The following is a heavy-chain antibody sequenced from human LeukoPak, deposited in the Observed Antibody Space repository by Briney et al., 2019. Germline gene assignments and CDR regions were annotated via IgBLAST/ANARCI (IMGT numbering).Heavy chain of an antibody. CDR3: ARLTGYTYSMDV. D-gene: IGHD5-24*01. V-gene: IGHV3-66*04. Sequence: GGSLRLSCAASGFTVSTNYMSWVRQAPGKGLEWVSVIYSGGSTYYADSVKGRFTISRDNSKNTLYLQMNSLRAEDTAVYYCARLTGYTYSMDVWGQGTTVTVSS. CDR1: GFTVSTNY. J-gene: IGHJ6*02. CDR2: IYSGGST.